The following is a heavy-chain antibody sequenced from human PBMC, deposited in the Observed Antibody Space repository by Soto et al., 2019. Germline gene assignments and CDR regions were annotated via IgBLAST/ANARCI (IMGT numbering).Heavy chain of an antibody. V-gene: IGHV3-48*01. Sequence: PGGALTISCAASGFAIRYYSMDWVRQAPEKGLEWVSYIGIGSSTKYYADSVKGRFTISRDNSKNTLYLQMNSLRAEDTAVYYCAKDHGFRLRYFDWSHDYWGQGTLVTVSS. CDR1: GFAIRYYS. CDR3: AKDHGFRLRYFDWSHDY. D-gene: IGHD3-9*01. J-gene: IGHJ4*02. CDR2: IGIGSSTK.